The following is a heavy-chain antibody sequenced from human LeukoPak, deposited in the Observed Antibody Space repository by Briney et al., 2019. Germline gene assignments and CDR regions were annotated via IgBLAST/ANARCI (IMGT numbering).Heavy chain of an antibody. J-gene: IGHJ5*02. V-gene: IGHV3-7*01. CDR2: INLHGGDR. CDR3: ARGIISGVDWFDP. D-gene: IGHD3-10*01. Sequence: GGSLRLSCAASGFTFSNYWMTWVRQAPGKGLEWVANINLHGGDRYYVDSVKGRFTISRDNAENSLYLQMNSLRAEDTAVYYCARGIISGVDWFDPWGQGTLVTVSS. CDR1: GFTFSNYW.